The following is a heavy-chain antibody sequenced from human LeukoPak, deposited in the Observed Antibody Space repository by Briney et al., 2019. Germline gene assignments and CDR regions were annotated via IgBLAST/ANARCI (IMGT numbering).Heavy chain of an antibody. CDR3: ATRGYSYGPPAPDY. V-gene: IGHV4-34*01. CDR1: GGSFSGYY. D-gene: IGHD5-18*01. Sequence: SETLSLTCAVYGGSFSGYYWSWIRQPPGKGLEWIGEINHSGSTNYNPSLKSRVTISVDTSKNQFSLKLSSVPAADTAVYYCATRGYSYGPPAPDYWGQGTLVTVSS. J-gene: IGHJ4*02. CDR2: INHSGST.